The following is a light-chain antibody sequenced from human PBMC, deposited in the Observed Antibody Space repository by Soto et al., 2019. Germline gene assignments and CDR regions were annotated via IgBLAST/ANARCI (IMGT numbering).Light chain of an antibody. V-gene: IGKV3-11*01. Sequence: EIVLTQSPATLSLSPGERATLSCRASQSVSSYLAWYQQKPGQAPRLLIYDASNRATGIPARFSGGGSGTDSTLTISSLEPEDFTVYYCQQRSNWPFTFGQGTRLEIK. CDR3: QQRSNWPFT. CDR1: QSVSSY. CDR2: DAS. J-gene: IGKJ5*01.